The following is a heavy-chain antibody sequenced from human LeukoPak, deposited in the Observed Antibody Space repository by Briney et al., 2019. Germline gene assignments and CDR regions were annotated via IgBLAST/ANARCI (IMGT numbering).Heavy chain of an antibody. D-gene: IGHD1-7*01. CDR3: ARGNSKRLFDS. CDR2: ISTGSSTI. CDR1: GFTFSSYI. J-gene: IGHJ4*02. V-gene: IGHV3-48*01. Sequence: GGPLRLSCAASGFTFSSYIMNWVRQAPGKGLEWVSYISTGSSTIYYADSVRGRFTISRDNAKNSLFLQMSSLRAEDTAVYYCARGNSKRLFDSWGQGTLVTVSS.